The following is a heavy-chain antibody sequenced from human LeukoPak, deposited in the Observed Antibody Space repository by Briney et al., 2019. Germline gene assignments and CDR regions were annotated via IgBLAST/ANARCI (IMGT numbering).Heavy chain of an antibody. CDR1: GITFSSYA. V-gene: IGHV3-23*01. CDR3: AKDSSDYDFWSGSDY. CDR2: ISGSGGST. Sequence: GGSLRLSCAASGITFSSYAMSWVRQAPGKGLEWVSAISGSGGSTYYADSVKGRFTISRDNSKNTLYLQMNSLRAEDTAVYYCAKDSSDYDFWSGSDYWGQGTLVTVSS. J-gene: IGHJ4*02. D-gene: IGHD3-3*01.